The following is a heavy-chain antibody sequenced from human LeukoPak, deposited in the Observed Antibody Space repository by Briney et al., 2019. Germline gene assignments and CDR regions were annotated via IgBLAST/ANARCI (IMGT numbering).Heavy chain of an antibody. D-gene: IGHD3-10*01. J-gene: IGHJ6*02. V-gene: IGHV4-59*01. Sequence: SETLSLTCTVSGGSISSYYWSWIRQPPGKGLEWIGYIYYSGSTNYNPSLKSRVTISVDTSKNQFSLKLSSVTAADTAVYYCARGYYGSGSYYNFGVDVWGQGTTVTVSS. CDR2: IYYSGST. CDR3: ARGYYGSGSYYNFGVDV. CDR1: GGSISSYY.